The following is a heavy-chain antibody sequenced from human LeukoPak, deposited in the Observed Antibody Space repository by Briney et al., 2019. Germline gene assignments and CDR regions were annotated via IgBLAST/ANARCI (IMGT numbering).Heavy chain of an antibody. CDR2: IRSSSSYI. Sequence: GGSLRLSCAASGFTFSSYSMNWVRQAPAKGLEWVSSIRSSSSYIYYADSVKGRFTISRDNAKNSLYLQMNSLRAEDTAVYYCARDAKYYDILTGTDYYYYYYMDVWGKGTTVTVSS. J-gene: IGHJ6*03. D-gene: IGHD3-9*01. CDR1: GFTFSSYS. CDR3: ARDAKYYDILTGTDYYYYYYMDV. V-gene: IGHV3-21*01.